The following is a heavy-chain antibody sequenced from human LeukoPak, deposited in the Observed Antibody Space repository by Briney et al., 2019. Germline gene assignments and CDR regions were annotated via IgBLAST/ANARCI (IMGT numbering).Heavy chain of an antibody. V-gene: IGHV5-51*01. CDR3: ARKGAYYDSSGHIDY. CDR2: IYPGDSDT. CDR1: GYRFTSYW. J-gene: IGHJ4*02. D-gene: IGHD3-22*01. Sequence: GESLKISCKGSGYRFTSYWIGWVRPMPGKGLEWMGIIYPGDSDTRYSPSFQGQVTISADKSISTAYLQWSSLKASDTAMYYCARKGAYYDSSGHIDYWGQGTLVTVSS.